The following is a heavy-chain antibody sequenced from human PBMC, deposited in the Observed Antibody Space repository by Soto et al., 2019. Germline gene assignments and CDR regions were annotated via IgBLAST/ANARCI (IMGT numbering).Heavy chain of an antibody. CDR3: AHSAWYAFGF. J-gene: IGHJ3*01. Sequence: QITLKESGPTLMKPTQTLTLTCTFSGFSLTTTGAGVGWIRQPPGKALEWLALIYWDDDRRYSPSLKSRLTITKDTSKNQVVLTMTNMDPVDTATYFCAHSAWYAFGFWGQGTLVTVSS. CDR2: IYWDDDR. D-gene: IGHD2-8*02. V-gene: IGHV2-5*02. CDR1: GFSLTTTGAG.